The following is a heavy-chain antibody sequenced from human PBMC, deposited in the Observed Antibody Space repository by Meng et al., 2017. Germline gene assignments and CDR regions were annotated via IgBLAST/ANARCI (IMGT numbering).Heavy chain of an antibody. CDR2: INHSGST. CDR1: GGSFSGYY. V-gene: IGHV4-34*01. Sequence: SETLSLTCAVYGGSFSGYYWSWIRQSPGKGLEWIGEINHSGSTNYNPSLKSRVTISVDTSKNQFSLKLSSVTAADTAMYYCARVGWFYDYWGQGTLVTVSS. CDR3: ARVGWFYDY. J-gene: IGHJ4*02. D-gene: IGHD2-15*01.